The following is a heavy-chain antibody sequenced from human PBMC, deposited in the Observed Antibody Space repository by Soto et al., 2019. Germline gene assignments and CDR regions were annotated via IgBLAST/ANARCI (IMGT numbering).Heavy chain of an antibody. Sequence: APVKVSCKASGGTFSSYAISWVRQSPVQGLEWMGGIIPIFGTANYAQKFQGRVTITADESTSTAYMELSSLRSEDTAVYYCARDLPRNWNYDYYGMDVWGQGTTVTVSS. CDR2: IIPIFGTA. CDR1: GGTFSSYA. D-gene: IGHD1-1*01. V-gene: IGHV1-69*13. CDR3: ARDLPRNWNYDYYGMDV. J-gene: IGHJ6*02.